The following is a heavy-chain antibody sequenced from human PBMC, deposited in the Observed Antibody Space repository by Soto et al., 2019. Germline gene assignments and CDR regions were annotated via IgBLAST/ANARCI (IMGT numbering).Heavy chain of an antibody. CDR2: IIPIFDTA. V-gene: IGHV1-69*01. CDR1: GGTFSSYA. Sequence: QVQLVQSGAEVKKPGSSVKVSCKASGGTFSSYAISWVRQAPGQGLEWMGGIIPIFDTANYAQKFQGRVTIAADESTSTAYLELSSLRYEDTDVYYCARSSVRGLRFLYWEGYYYGMDVWGHGNTITVSS. D-gene: IGHD3-3*01. J-gene: IGHJ6*02. CDR3: ARSSVRGLRFLYWEGYYYGMDV.